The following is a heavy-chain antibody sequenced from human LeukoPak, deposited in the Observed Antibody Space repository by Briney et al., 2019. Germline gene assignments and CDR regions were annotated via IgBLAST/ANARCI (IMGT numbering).Heavy chain of an antibody. CDR2: IWYDGSNK. CDR1: GFTFSSYG. Sequence: GGSLRLSCAASGFTFSSYGMHWVRQAPGKGLEWVAVIWYDGSNKYYADSVKGRFTISRDNSKNTLYLQMNSLRAEDTAVHYCARNVVSSGYPTYYYYYMDVWGKGTTVTVSS. CDR3: ARNVVSSGYPTYYYYYMDV. V-gene: IGHV3-33*01. D-gene: IGHD3-22*01. J-gene: IGHJ6*03.